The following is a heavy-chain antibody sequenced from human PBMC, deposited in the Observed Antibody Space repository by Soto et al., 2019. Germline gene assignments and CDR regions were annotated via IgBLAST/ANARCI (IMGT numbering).Heavy chain of an antibody. J-gene: IGHJ5*02. Sequence: QLQLQESGSGLVKPSQTLSLTCAVSGGSISSGGYSWSWIRQPPGKGLEWIGYIYHSGSTYYNPSLKSRVTISVDRSTNQFSLKLSSVTAADTAVYYCARVVRFGRSAVGPWGQGTLVTVSS. CDR2: IYHSGST. CDR1: GGSISSGGYS. D-gene: IGHD3-10*01. CDR3: ARVVRFGRSAVGP. V-gene: IGHV4-30-2*01.